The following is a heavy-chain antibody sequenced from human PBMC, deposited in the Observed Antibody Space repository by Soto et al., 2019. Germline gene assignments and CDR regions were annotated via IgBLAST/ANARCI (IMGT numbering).Heavy chain of an antibody. J-gene: IGHJ6*02. CDR1: GGTFSSYA. Sequence: QVQLVQSGAEVKKPGSSVKVSCKASGGTFSSYAISWVRQAPGQGLEWMGGIIPIFGTANYAQKFQGRVKTTTDESTSTAYMELSSLRSEDTAVNYCAGCAYSSGWYNLIVMGGMDVWGQGTTVTVSS. V-gene: IGHV1-69*01. CDR2: IIPIFGTA. CDR3: AGCAYSSGWYNLIVMGGMDV. D-gene: IGHD6-19*01.